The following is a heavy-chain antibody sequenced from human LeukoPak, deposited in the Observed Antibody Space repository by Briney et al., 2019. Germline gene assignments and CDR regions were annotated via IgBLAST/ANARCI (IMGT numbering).Heavy chain of an antibody. Sequence: PGRSLRLSCAASGFTFSSYAMHWVRQAPGKGLEWVAVISYDGSNKYYADSVKGRFTISRDNSKNTLYLQMNSLRAEDTAVYYCARETDYGGPARYCDYWGQGTLVTVSS. CDR2: ISYDGSNK. CDR3: ARETDYGGPARYCDY. D-gene: IGHD4-23*01. CDR1: GFTFSSYA. J-gene: IGHJ4*02. V-gene: IGHV3-30-3*01.